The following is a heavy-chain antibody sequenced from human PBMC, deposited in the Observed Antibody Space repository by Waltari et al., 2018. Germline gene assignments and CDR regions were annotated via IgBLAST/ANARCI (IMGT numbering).Heavy chain of an antibody. V-gene: IGHV1-69*05. Sequence: QVQLVQSGAEVKKPGSSVKVSCKASGGTFSSYAISWVRQAPGQGLEWMGGIIPIFGTANYEQKFQGRVTITTDESTSTAYMELSSLRSEDTAVYYCAREYSGYDDGNYFDYWGQGTLVTVSS. CDR3: AREYSGYDDGNYFDY. CDR1: GGTFSSYA. D-gene: IGHD5-12*01. J-gene: IGHJ4*02. CDR2: IIPIFGTA.